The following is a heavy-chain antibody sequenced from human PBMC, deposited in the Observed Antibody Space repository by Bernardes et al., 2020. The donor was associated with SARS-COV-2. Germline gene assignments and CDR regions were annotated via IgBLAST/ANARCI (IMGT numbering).Heavy chain of an antibody. CDR3: AKGPWYSSSWYLSWFDP. V-gene: IGHV3-30*18. CDR1: GFTFSSYG. D-gene: IGHD6-13*01. Sequence: GGSLRLSCAASGFTFSSYGMHWVRQAPGKGLEWVAVISYDGSNKYYADSVKGRFTISRDNSKNTLYLQMNSLRAEDTAVYYCAKGPWYSSSWYLSWFDPWGQGTLVTVSS. J-gene: IGHJ5*02. CDR2: ISYDGSNK.